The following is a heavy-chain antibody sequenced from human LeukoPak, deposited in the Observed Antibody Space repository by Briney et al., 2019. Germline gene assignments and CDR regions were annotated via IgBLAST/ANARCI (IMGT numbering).Heavy chain of an antibody. J-gene: IGHJ5*02. D-gene: IGHD6-13*01. Sequence: ASVKVSCKASGYTFTGYYMHWVRQAPGQGLEWMGRINPNSGGTNYAQKFQGRVTMTRDTSISTAYMELSRLRSDDTAVYYCARGSSSWYFPPYNWFDPWGQGTLVTVSS. CDR3: ARGSSSWYFPPYNWFDP. CDR2: INPNSGGT. CDR1: GYTFTGYY. V-gene: IGHV1-2*06.